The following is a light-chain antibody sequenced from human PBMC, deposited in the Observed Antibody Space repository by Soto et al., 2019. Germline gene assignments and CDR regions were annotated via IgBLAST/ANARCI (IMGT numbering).Light chain of an antibody. V-gene: IGLV2-14*01. J-gene: IGLJ1*01. Sequence: QSVLTQPRSVSGSPGQSVTISCTGTSSDVVGSNHVSWYQHHPGKAPKLIIYEVNYRPSGVSNRFSGSKSGYTASLTISGLQAEDEADYYCNSQTSSGIRVFGTGTKVTVL. CDR2: EVN. CDR3: NSQTSSGIRV. CDR1: SSDVVGSNH.